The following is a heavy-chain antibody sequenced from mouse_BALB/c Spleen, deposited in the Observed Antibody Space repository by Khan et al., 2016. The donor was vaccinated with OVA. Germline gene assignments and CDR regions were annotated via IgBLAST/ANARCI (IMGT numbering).Heavy chain of an antibody. CDR1: GYSITRDYA. CDR3: SSELGRYYAMDY. Sequence: EVQLQESGPGLVKPSQSLSLTCTVTGYSITRDYAWNWIRQFPGNKLEWMGYISNSGSTTYNPSLKSRISITRDTSKNRFLLQLNSVTTEATATYYCSSELGRYYAMDYWGQGTSVTVSS. D-gene: IGHD4-1*01. J-gene: IGHJ4*01. V-gene: IGHV3-2*02. CDR2: ISNSGST.